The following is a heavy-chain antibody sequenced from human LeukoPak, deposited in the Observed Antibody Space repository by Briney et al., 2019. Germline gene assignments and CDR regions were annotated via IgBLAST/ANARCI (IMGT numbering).Heavy chain of an antibody. V-gene: IGHV1-46*01. Sequence: GASVKVSCKASGYTFTSYYMHWVRQAPGQGLEWMGIINPSGGSTSYAQKFQGRVTISVDTSKNQFSLKLSSVTAADTAVYYCAREVGYCSGGSCYSYFDYWGQGTLVTVSS. CDR1: GYTFTSYY. D-gene: IGHD2-15*01. J-gene: IGHJ4*02. CDR3: AREVGYCSGGSCYSYFDY. CDR2: INPSGGST.